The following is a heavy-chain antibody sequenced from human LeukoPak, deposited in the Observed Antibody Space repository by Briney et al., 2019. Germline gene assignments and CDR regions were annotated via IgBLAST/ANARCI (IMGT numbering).Heavy chain of an antibody. CDR1: GFTFSSYG. CDR2: IDVGSYA. CDR3: ATEGIVGGGAHFDY. D-gene: IGHD1-26*01. Sequence: PGGSLRLSGAASGFTFSSYGINWVRQAPGKGLEWVSSIDVGSYAYYANSVKGRFTISRDNAKNSLYLQMNSLRVEDTAVYYCATEGIVGGGAHFDYWGQGTLVTVSS. J-gene: IGHJ4*02. V-gene: IGHV3-21*01.